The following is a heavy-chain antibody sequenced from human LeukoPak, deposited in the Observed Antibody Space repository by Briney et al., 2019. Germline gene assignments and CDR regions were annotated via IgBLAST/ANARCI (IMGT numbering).Heavy chain of an antibody. J-gene: IGHJ4*02. CDR1: GFTFSSFA. D-gene: IGHD2-15*01. Sequence: GGSLRLSCVASGFTFSSFASDWVRQAPGRGLEWISVVSRTGSTEYYADSVKGRFTVSRDNSKNTVYLQMNSLRVDDSAVYYCAKRKNSPGYSSLDQWGQGTLVTVSS. CDR2: VSRTGSTE. CDR3: AKRKNSPGYSSLDQ. V-gene: IGHV3-23*01.